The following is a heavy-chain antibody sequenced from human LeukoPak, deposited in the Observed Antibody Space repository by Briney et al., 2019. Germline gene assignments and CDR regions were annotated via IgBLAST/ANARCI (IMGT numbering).Heavy chain of an antibody. Sequence: PGESLKISCKGSGYSFTSYWIGWVRQMPGKGLEWMGIIYPGDSDTTYSPSFQDQVTMSADKSISTAFLQWSSLKASDTAMYYCARRGRDGYNYDAFDIWGQGTMVTVSS. V-gene: IGHV5-51*01. J-gene: IGHJ3*02. D-gene: IGHD5-24*01. CDR1: GYSFTSYW. CDR2: IYPGDSDT. CDR3: ARRGRDGYNYDAFDI.